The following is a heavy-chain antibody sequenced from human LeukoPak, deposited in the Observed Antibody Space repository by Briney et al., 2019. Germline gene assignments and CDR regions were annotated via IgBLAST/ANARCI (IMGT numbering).Heavy chain of an antibody. CDR1: GGSISSYY. Sequence: SGTLSLTCTVSGGSISSYYWSWIRQAPGKGLEWIGYIYYSGSTNYNPSLKSRVTISVDTSKNQFSLKLSSVTATDTAVYYCARGHEAFDYWGQGTLVTVSS. V-gene: IGHV4-59*01. J-gene: IGHJ4*02. CDR3: ARGHEAFDY. CDR2: IYYSGST.